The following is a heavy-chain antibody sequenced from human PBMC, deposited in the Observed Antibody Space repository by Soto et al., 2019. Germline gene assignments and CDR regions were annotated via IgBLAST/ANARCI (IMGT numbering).Heavy chain of an antibody. D-gene: IGHD3-22*01. V-gene: IGHV1-69*02. Sequence: QVQLVQSGAEVKKPGSSVKVSCKASGGTFSSYTISWVRQAPGQGLEWMGRIIPILGIANYAQKFQGRVTXTXDXXTSTAYRELSSLRSEDTAVYYCARGDYDSSGYYDYWGQGTLVTVSS. J-gene: IGHJ4*02. CDR2: IIPILGIA. CDR1: GGTFSSYT. CDR3: ARGDYDSSGYYDY.